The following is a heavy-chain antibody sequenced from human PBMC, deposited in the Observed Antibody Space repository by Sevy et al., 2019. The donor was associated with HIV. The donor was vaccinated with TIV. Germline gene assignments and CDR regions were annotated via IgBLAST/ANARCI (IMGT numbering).Heavy chain of an antibody. CDR1: GGSISSYY. Sequence: SETLSLTCTVSGGSISSYYWSWIRQPPGKGLEWIGYIYYNGSTNYNPSLKSRVTISVDTSKNQFSLKLSSVTAADTAVYYCARDRGSSEGDAFDIWGQGTMVTVSS. V-gene: IGHV4-59*01. CDR3: ARDRGSSEGDAFDI. CDR2: IYYNGST. J-gene: IGHJ3*02. D-gene: IGHD2-2*01.